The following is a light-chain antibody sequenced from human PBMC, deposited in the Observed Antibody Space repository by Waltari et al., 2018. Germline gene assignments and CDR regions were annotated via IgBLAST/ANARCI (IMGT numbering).Light chain of an antibody. Sequence: QSALTQPPSASGSPGQSVTISCTGTSSDVGGSNYVSWYQQHPDKAPKLMIYDVTKRTSGVPDRFSGSKSGNTASLTVSGLQAEDEADYYCNSYAGSNNFPWVFGGGTKLTVL. J-gene: IGLJ3*02. CDR2: DVT. CDR1: SSDVGGSNY. V-gene: IGLV2-8*01. CDR3: NSYAGSNNFPWV.